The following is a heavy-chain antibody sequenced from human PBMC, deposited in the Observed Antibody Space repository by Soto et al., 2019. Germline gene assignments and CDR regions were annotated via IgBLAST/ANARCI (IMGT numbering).Heavy chain of an antibody. CDR2: IYPGDSDT. D-gene: IGHD6-13*01. CDR3: ARQSAAAEGDFDY. J-gene: IGHJ4*02. V-gene: IGHV5-51*01. CDR1: GYTFTNYW. Sequence: GESLKISCKGSGYTFTNYWIGWVRQMPGKGPEWMGLIYPGDSDTRYSPSFQGQVTISADKSISTAYLQWSSLKASDTAMYYCARQSAAAEGDFDYWGQGTLVTVS.